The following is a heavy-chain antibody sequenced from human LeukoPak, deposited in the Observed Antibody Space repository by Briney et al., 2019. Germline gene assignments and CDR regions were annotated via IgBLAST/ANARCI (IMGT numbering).Heavy chain of an antibody. CDR1: GFTFSAYW. CDR3: VRGRSGSYFVN. D-gene: IGHD1-26*01. Sequence: GGSLRLSCAASGFTFSAYWMHWVRQAPGKGLVWVSGINSDGSSTTYADSVKGRFTISRDDAKNTLSLQMNSLRVDDTAEYYCVRGRSGSYFVNWGQGTLVTVPS. V-gene: IGHV3-74*01. CDR2: INSDGSST. J-gene: IGHJ4*02.